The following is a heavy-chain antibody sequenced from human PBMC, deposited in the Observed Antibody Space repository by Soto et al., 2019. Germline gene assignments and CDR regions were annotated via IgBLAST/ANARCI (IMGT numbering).Heavy chain of an antibody. CDR3: ARDYCSGGSCYSSFDY. D-gene: IGHD2-15*01. CDR1: GYTFTSYG. V-gene: IGHV1-18*01. CDR2: ISAYNGNT. J-gene: IGHJ4*02. Sequence: ASVKASCKSSGYTFTSYGISWVRQAPGQGLEWMGWISAYNGNTNYAQKLQGRVTMTTDTSTSTAYMELRSLRSDDTAVYYCARDYCSGGSCYSSFDYWGQGTLVTVSS.